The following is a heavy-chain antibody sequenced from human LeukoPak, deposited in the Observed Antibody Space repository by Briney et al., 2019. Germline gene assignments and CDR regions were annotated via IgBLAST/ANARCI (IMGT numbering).Heavy chain of an antibody. CDR3: ARELYRGLGNWFDP. CDR1: GFPLTFSTYN. D-gene: IGHD3-10*01. Sequence: GGSLRLSCVASGFPLTFSTYNMKWVRQAPGKGLEWISYISNVGSTIYYADSVRGRFTISRDNAKNSLYPQMNGLRAEDTAVYYCARELYRGLGNWFDPWGQGTLVTVSS. J-gene: IGHJ5*02. CDR2: ISNVGSTI. V-gene: IGHV3-48*04.